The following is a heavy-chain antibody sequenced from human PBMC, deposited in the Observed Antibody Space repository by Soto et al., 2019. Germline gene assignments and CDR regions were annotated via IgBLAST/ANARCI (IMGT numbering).Heavy chain of an antibody. D-gene: IGHD2-2*01. CDR1: GGSISSGGYS. J-gene: IGHJ4*02. CDR2: IYHSGST. Sequence: PSETLSLTCAVSGGSISSGGYSWSWIRQPPGKGLEWIGYIYHSGSTYYNPSLKSRVTISVDRSKNQFSLKLSSVTAANTAVYYCARVPDRWGQGTLVTVTS. V-gene: IGHV4-30-2*01. CDR3: ARVPDR.